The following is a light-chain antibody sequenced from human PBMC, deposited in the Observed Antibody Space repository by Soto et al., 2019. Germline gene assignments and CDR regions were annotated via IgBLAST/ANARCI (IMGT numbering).Light chain of an antibody. J-gene: IGKJ1*01. CDR2: WAS. Sequence: DIVMTQSPDSLAVSLGERATINCKSSQSVLYSSNNKNYLAWYQQKQEQPPKVLIYWASTRESGVPYRFSGSGSGTYFTLTISSLQAEDVAVYYCQQYYSTPWTFGQGTKVEIK. V-gene: IGKV4-1*01. CDR3: QQYYSTPWT. CDR1: QSVLYSSNNKNY.